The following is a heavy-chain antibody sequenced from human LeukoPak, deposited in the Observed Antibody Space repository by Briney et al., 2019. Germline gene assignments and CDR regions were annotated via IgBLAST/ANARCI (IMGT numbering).Heavy chain of an antibody. CDR1: GYTFTSYD. D-gene: IGHD2-21*02. V-gene: IGHV1-8*01. CDR3: ARAYCGGDCYSLTY. J-gene: IGHJ4*02. CDR2: MNPNSGNT. Sequence: GASVEVSCKASGYTFTSYDINWVRQATGQGLEWMGWMNPNSGNTGYAQKFQGRVTMTRNTSISTAYMELSSLRSEDTAVYYCARAYCGGDCYSLTYWGQGTLVTVSS.